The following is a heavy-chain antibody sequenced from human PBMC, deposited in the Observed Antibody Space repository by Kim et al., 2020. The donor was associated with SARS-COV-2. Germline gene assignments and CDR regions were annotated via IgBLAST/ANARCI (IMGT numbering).Heavy chain of an antibody. CDR2: IDGSDGTT. V-gene: IGHV3-23*01. D-gene: IGHD2-21*01. CDR3: LKGGWGWIWDH. CDR1: GFTFTGHA. J-gene: IGHJ4*02. Sequence: GGSLRLSCTTSGFTFTGHAMSWVRQAPGKGLEWVSSIDGSDGTTYYVDSVRGRFTISRDDSKNTRYLQMSAWRGDDTAVYYCLKGGWGWIWDHWGKGTLVTVSS.